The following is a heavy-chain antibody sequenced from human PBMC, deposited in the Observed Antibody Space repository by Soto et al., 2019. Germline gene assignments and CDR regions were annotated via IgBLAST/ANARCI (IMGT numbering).Heavy chain of an antibody. CDR1: GFTFSSYS. Sequence: PGGSLRLSCAASGFTFSSYSMNWVRQAPGKGLEWVSYISSSSSTIYYADSVKGRFTISRDNAKNSLYLQMNSLRAEDTAVYYCASGPHCSSTSCSRPLGKWGSYYYYGMDVWGQGTTVTVSS. CDR3: ASGPHCSSTSCSRPLGKWGSYYYYGMDV. J-gene: IGHJ6*02. CDR2: ISSSSSTI. V-gene: IGHV3-48*01. D-gene: IGHD2-2*01.